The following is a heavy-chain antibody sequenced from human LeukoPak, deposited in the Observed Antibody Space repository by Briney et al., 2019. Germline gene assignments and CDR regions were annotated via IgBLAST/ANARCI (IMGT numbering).Heavy chain of an antibody. Sequence: SETLSLTCTISSGSISSSSYYWGWIRQPPGKGLEWIADVYYSGSTYYNPSLKSRVSISIDTSNNHFSLRLSSVTAADTALYYCARRRYYDSTGYLDWGQGTLVTVSS. D-gene: IGHD3-22*01. J-gene: IGHJ1*01. CDR2: VYYSGST. CDR1: SGSISSSSYY. CDR3: ARRRYYDSTGYLD. V-gene: IGHV4-39*02.